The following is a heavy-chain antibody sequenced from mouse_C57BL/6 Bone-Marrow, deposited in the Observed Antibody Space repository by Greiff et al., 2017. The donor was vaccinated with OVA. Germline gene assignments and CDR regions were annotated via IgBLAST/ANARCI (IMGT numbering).Heavy chain of an antibody. V-gene: IGHV5-16*01. CDR2: INYDGSST. D-gene: IGHD2-4*01. CDR3: ARDRGLRREGGYAMDY. CDR1: GFTFSDYY. J-gene: IGHJ4*01. Sequence: EVKLVESEGGLVQPGSSMKLSCTASGFTFSDYYMAWVRQVPEKGLEWVANINYDGSSTYYLDSLKSRFIISRDNAKNILYLQMSSLKSEDTATYYCARDRGLRREGGYAMDYWGQGTSVTVSS.